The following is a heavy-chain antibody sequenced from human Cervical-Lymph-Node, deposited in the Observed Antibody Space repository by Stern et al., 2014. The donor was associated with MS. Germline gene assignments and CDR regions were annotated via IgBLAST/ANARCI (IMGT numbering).Heavy chain of an antibody. CDR1: GGSISNYY. J-gene: IGHJ4*02. CDR2: IYYSGST. V-gene: IGHV4-59*08. CDR3: ARRGTTGIDY. Sequence: VQLVESGPGLAKPSETLSLTCTVSGGSISNYYWSWIRQPPGKGLEWIGYIYYSGSTNYNPSLKSRVAMSVDTPKAQFSLNLTSVTAADTGVYYCARRGTTGIDYWGQGTLVTVSS. D-gene: IGHD4-17*01.